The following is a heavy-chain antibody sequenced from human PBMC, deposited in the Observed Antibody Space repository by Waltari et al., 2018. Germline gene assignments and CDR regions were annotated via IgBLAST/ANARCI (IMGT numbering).Heavy chain of an antibody. CDR2: INHSGST. V-gene: IGHV4-34*01. CDR1: GGSFSGYY. J-gene: IGHJ6*02. D-gene: IGHD2-2*01. Sequence: QVQLQQWGAGLLKPSETLSLTCAVYGGSFSGYYWSWIRQPPGKGREWIGEINHSGSTNYNPSLKSRVTRSVDTSKNQFSLKLSSVTAADTAVYYCARGARLVPAAPSYYYYGMDVWGQGTTVTVSS. CDR3: ARGARLVPAAPSYYYYGMDV.